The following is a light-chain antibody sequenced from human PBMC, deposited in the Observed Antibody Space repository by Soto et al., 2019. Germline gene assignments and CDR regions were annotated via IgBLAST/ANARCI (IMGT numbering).Light chain of an antibody. CDR2: AGY. J-gene: IGKJ1*01. CDR1: QGISSY. Sequence: VIWMTQSPSLLYASTGDRVTISCRMSQGISSYLAWYQKKPVKAPELLIYAGYNLQRGVSTRFHCRGSWTDFTLTICGLQSEDFAAYYCQQYYSFPPTFGQGTKVEIK. V-gene: IGKV1D-8*01. CDR3: QQYYSFPPT.